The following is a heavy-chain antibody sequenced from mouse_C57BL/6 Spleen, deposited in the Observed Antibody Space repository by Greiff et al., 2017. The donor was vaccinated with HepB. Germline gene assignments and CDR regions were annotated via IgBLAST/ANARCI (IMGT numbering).Heavy chain of an antibody. CDR2: ISYDGSN. D-gene: IGHD2-3*01. J-gene: IGHJ4*01. CDR3: ARDGYYGTLYAMDY. V-gene: IGHV3-6*01. Sequence: EVKLMESGPGLVKPSQSLSLTCSVTGYSITSGYYWNWIRQFPGNKLEWMGYISYDGSNNYNPSLKNRISITRDTSKNQFFLKLNSVTTEDTATYYGARDGYYGTLYAMDYWGQGTSVTVSS. CDR1: GYSITSGYY.